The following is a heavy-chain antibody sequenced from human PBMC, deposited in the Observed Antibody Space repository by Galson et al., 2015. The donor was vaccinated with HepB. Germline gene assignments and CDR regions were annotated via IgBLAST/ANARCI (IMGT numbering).Heavy chain of an antibody. Sequence: SETLSLTCTVSGGSISSSSYYWGWIRQPPGKGLEWIGSIYYSGSTYYNPSLKSRVTISVDTSKNQFSLKLSSVTAADTAVYYCAGPKLYDSSGYPTSYYFDYWGQGTLVTVSS. V-gene: IGHV4-39*01. CDR1: GGSISSSSYY. CDR3: AGPKLYDSSGYPTSYYFDY. D-gene: IGHD3-22*01. J-gene: IGHJ4*02. CDR2: IYYSGST.